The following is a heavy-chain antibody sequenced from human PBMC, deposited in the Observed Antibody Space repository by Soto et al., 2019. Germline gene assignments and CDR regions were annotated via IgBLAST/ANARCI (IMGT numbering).Heavy chain of an antibody. CDR3: ARVRQEVYYGAGEDFDY. V-gene: IGHV4-34*01. Sequence: QVQLQQWGAGLLKPSETLSLTCAVYGGSFSGYYWSWIRQPPGKGLEWIGEINHSGSTNYNPSLKSRVTISVYTSKNQFSLKLSSVTAADTAVYYCARVRQEVYYGAGEDFDYWGQGTLVTVSS. D-gene: IGHD3-10*01. CDR2: INHSGST. CDR1: GGSFSGYY. J-gene: IGHJ4*02.